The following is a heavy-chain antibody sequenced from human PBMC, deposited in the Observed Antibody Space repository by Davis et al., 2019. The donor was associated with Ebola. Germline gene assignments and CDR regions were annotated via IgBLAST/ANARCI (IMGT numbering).Heavy chain of an antibody. CDR3: ARDPLSITGTSYPPEGVY. CDR1: GFTFSSYS. Sequence: PGGSLRLSCAASGFTFSSYSMNWVRQAPGKGLEWVSSISSSSSYIYYADSVKGRFTISRDNAKNSLYLQMNSLRAEDTAVYYCARDPLSITGTSYPPEGVYWGQGTLVTVSS. D-gene: IGHD1-20*01. V-gene: IGHV3-21*01. CDR2: ISSSSSYI. J-gene: IGHJ4*02.